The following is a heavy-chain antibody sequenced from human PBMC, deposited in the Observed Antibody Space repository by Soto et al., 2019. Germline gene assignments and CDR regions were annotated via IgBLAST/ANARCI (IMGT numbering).Heavy chain of an antibody. CDR3: AKDRFYYDSSAYYYDAFDI. Sequence: ASVKVSCKASGYTFTNYGISWVRQAPGQGLEWMGWISAYNGNTNYAQKLQGRVTMTTDTSTSTAYMELSSLRAEDTALYYCAKDRFYYDSSAYYYDAFDIWGQGTMVTVSS. J-gene: IGHJ3*02. CDR1: GYTFTNYG. CDR2: ISAYNGNT. D-gene: IGHD3-22*01. V-gene: IGHV1-18*01.